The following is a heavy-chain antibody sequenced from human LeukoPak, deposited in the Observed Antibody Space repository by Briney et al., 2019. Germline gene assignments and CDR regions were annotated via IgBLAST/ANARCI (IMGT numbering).Heavy chain of an antibody. V-gene: IGHV3-7*03. Sequence: GGSLRLSCAASGFTFSSYWMSWVRQAPGKGLEWVANIKQEGSEKYYVDSVKGRFTISRDNAKNSLYLQMNSLRAEDMAVYYCARRRGISMVRGVRDYYYGMDVWGKGTTVTVSS. CDR3: ARRRGISMVRGVRDYYYGMDV. CDR1: GFTFSSYW. CDR2: IKQEGSEK. J-gene: IGHJ6*04. D-gene: IGHD3-10*01.